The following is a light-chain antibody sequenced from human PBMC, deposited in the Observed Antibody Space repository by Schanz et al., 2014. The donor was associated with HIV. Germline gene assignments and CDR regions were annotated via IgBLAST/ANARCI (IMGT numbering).Light chain of an antibody. V-gene: IGKV1-9*01. J-gene: IGKJ3*01. CDR1: QGISSY. CDR3: QQFKSYPQT. Sequence: IQLTQSPSSLSASVGDRVTLTCRASQGISSYLAWYQQKPGKAPNLLIFATSTLQSGVPSRFSGSGSGTDFTLTISSLQPEDFATYYCQQFKSYPQTFGPGTQVNIK. CDR2: ATS.